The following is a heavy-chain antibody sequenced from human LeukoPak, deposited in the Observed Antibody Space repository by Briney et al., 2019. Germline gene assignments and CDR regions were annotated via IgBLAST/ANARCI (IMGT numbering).Heavy chain of an antibody. J-gene: IGHJ3*02. V-gene: IGHV3-33*01. CDR1: GFTFSTYG. D-gene: IGHD3-22*01. Sequence: TGGSLRLSCVASGFTFSTYGMHWVRQAPGKGLEWVAVIWYDGSNKYYADSVKGRFTISRDNSKNTLYLQMNSLRAEDTAVYYCARESGAKTYYYDSSGYYGDAFDIWGQGTMVTVSS. CDR3: ARESGAKTYYYDSSGYYGDAFDI. CDR2: IWYDGSNK.